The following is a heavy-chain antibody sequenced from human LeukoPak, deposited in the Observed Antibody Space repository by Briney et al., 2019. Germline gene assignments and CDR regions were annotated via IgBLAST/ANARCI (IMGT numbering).Heavy chain of an antibody. J-gene: IGHJ3*02. CDR1: GFTFSNAW. CDR2: IKSKTDGGTT. Sequence: GGSLRLSCAASGFTFSNAWMSWVRQAPGKGLEWVGRIKSKTDGGTTDYAAPVKGRFTISRDDSKNTLYLQMNSLRAEDTAVYYCAKDPGSSLWFGESEHDAFDIWGQGTMVTVSS. CDR3: AKDPGSSLWFGESEHDAFDI. V-gene: IGHV3-15*01. D-gene: IGHD3-10*01.